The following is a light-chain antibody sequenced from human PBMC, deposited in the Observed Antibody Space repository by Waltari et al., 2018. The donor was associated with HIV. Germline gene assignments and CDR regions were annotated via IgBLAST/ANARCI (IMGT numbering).Light chain of an antibody. J-gene: IGLJ1*01. CDR2: DVS. CDR3: SSYTSSSTYV. V-gene: IGLV2-14*03. CDR1: RSDVVGYNY. Sequence: QSALTQSASVSGSPGQSITISCTGTRSDVVGYNYHSWYQHHPGKAPKLMIYDVSNRPSGVSNRFSGSKSGNTASLTISGLQAEDEADYYCSSYTSSSTYVFGTGTKVTVL.